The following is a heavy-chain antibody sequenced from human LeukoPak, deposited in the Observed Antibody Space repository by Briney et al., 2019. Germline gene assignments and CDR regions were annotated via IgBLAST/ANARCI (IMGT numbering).Heavy chain of an antibody. CDR3: ARAGDSSGYYFPLGY. CDR2: IKQDGSEK. Sequence: PGGSLRLSCAASGFTFSSYWMSWVRQAPGKGLEWVANIKQDGSEKYYVDSVKGRFTISRDNAKNSLYLQMNSLRAEDTAVYYCARAGDSSGYYFPLGYWGQGTLVTVSS. V-gene: IGHV3-7*01. D-gene: IGHD3-22*01. J-gene: IGHJ4*02. CDR1: GFTFSSYW.